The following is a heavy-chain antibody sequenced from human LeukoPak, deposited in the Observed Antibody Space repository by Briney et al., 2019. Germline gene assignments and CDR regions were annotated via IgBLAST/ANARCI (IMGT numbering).Heavy chain of an antibody. D-gene: IGHD3-22*01. V-gene: IGHV3-21*01. J-gene: IGHJ4*02. CDR1: GFTFSSYS. Sequence: GGSLRLSCAASGFTFSSYSMNWVRQAPGKGLEWVSSISSSSSYIYYADSVKGRFTISRDNAKNSLCLQMNSLRAEDTAVYYCAREVSYYYDSSGYYYFDYWGQGTLVTVSS. CDR2: ISSSSSYI. CDR3: AREVSYYYDSSGYYYFDY.